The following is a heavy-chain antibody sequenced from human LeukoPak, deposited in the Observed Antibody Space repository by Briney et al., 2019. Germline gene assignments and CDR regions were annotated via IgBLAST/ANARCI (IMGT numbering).Heavy chain of an antibody. CDR3: ARAQPITMVRGVIYYYYYMDV. CDR1: GGSISSYY. CDR2: IYYSGST. J-gene: IGHJ6*03. V-gene: IGHV4-59*01. Sequence: PSETLSLTCTVSGGSISSYYWSWIRQPPGKGLEWIGYIYYSGSTNYNPSLKSRVTISVDTSKNRFSLKLSSVTAADTAVYYCARAQPITMVRGVIYYYYYMDVWGKGTTVTVSS. D-gene: IGHD3-10*01.